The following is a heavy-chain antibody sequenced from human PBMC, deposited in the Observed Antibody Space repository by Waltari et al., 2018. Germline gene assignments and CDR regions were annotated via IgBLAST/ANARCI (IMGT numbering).Heavy chain of an antibody. CDR2: IQYDGNKK. Sequence: QVQLVESGGGVVPPGGSLRLSCAASGFTFRNYGMHWVRQAPGQGLEWLAFIQYDGNKKHFADSVQGRFSISRDNSKNTLYLQITSLRAEDTAVYYCAKAPYYDILSGYDAFDTWGQGTMVTVSS. D-gene: IGHD3-9*01. CDR3: AKAPYYDILSGYDAFDT. V-gene: IGHV3-30*02. CDR1: GFTFRNYG. J-gene: IGHJ3*02.